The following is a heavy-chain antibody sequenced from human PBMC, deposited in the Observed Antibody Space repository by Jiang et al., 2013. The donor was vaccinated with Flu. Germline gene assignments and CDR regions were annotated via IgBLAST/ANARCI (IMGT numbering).Heavy chain of an antibody. CDR1: GGTFSSYA. V-gene: IGHV1-69*04. J-gene: IGHJ4*02. CDR2: IIPILGIA. D-gene: IGHD4-11*01. Sequence: AEVKKPGSSVKVSCKASGGTFSSYAISWVRQAPGQGLEWMGRIIPILGIANYAQKFQGRVTITADKSTSTAYMELSSLRSEDTAVYYCARDRAPTVTTFFDYWGQGTLVTVSS. CDR3: ARDRAPTVTTFFDY.